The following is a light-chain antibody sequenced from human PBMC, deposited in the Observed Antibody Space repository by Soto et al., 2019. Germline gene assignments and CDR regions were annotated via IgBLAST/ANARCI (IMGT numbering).Light chain of an antibody. CDR2: EVT. CDR1: SSDVGGHNY. J-gene: IGLJ1*01. Sequence: QSALTQPASVSGSPGQSITVSCTGSSSDVGGHNYVSWYQHHPGKAPKLMIYEVTNRPSGVPDRIFGSKSYTTASLTVSGLQAEDEADYYCSSFAGTNSFVFGTGTKVTVL. CDR3: SSFAGTNSFV. V-gene: IGLV2-8*01.